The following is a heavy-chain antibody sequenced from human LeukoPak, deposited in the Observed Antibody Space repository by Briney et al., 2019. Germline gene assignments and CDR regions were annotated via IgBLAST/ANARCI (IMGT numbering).Heavy chain of an antibody. J-gene: IGHJ4*02. CDR1: GFTFDDYA. CDR3: AKDVAVVAAKNFDH. CDR2: IRGDGGST. Sequence: TGGSLRLSCAASGFTFDDYAMHWVRQAPGKGLEWVSLIRGDGGSTYYADSVKGRFTISRDNSKNSLFLQMSSLRTDDTALYYCAKDVAVVAAKNFDHWGQGTLVTVSS. V-gene: IGHV3-43*02. D-gene: IGHD2-21*02.